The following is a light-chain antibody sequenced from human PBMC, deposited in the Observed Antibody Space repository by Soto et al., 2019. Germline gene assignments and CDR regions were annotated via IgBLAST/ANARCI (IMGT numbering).Light chain of an antibody. Sequence: DFQMTQSPSSLSASIGDRVTVTCRASQGISNYLAWYQQKPGKGPELLIYDASTLQSGVPSRFSGSGSGTDLTLTISSLQPEDVATYYCQNYYSFLLTFGPGTKVDI. J-gene: IGKJ3*01. CDR3: QNYYSFLLT. CDR2: DAS. CDR1: QGISNY. V-gene: IGKV1-27*01.